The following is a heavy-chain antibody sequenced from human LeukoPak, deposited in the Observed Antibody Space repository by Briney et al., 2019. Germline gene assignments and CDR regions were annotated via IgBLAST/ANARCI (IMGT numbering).Heavy chain of an antibody. D-gene: IGHD6-19*01. V-gene: IGHV4-39*01. Sequence: KASKTLSLTCTVSGGPISNTFDSWGWIRQPPGKGLEWIGTMHFSGTTYYNPSLKSRLTISLDTSKNQFSLKLNSVTAADTAVYYCARRLRDSSGWSFDYWGQGTLVTVSS. J-gene: IGHJ4*02. CDR1: GGPISNTFDS. CDR2: MHFSGTT. CDR3: ARRLRDSSGWSFDY.